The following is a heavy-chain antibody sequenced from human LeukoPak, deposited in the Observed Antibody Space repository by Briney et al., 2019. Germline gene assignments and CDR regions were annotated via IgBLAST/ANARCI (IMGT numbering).Heavy chain of an antibody. D-gene: IGHD6-13*01. CDR2: INPNSGGT. V-gene: IGHV1-2*02. J-gene: IGHJ4*02. CDR1: GYTFTNYG. CDR3: ARVAQQLVRSFDY. Sequence: ASVKVSCKASGYTFTNYGISWVRQAPGQGLEWMGWINPNSGGTNYAQKFQGRVTMTRDTSISTAYMELSRLRSDDTAVYYCARVAQQLVRSFDYWGQGTLVAVSS.